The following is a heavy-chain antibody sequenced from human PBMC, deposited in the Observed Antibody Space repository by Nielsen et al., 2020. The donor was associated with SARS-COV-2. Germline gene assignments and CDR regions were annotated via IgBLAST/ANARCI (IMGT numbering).Heavy chain of an antibody. Sequence: GGSLRLSCAASGFTVSSNYMSWVRQAPGKGLEWVAVISYDGSNKYYADSVKGRFTISRDNSKNTLYLQMNSLRAEDTAVYYCARSVVAAYYYYYGMDVWGQGTTVTVSS. J-gene: IGHJ6*02. CDR1: GFTVSSNY. CDR3: ARSVVAAYYYYYGMDV. CDR2: ISYDGSNK. V-gene: IGHV3-30-3*01. D-gene: IGHD2-15*01.